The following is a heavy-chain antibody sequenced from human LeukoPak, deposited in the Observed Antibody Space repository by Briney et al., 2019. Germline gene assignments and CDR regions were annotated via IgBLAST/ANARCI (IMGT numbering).Heavy chain of an antibody. CDR2: ISYDGSNK. CDR1: GFTFSSYA. V-gene: IGHV3-30*04. CDR3: ASEIIFGSFDY. D-gene: IGHD3-3*01. J-gene: IGHJ4*02. Sequence: GRSLRLSCAASGFTFSSYAMHWVRQAPGKGLEWVAVISYDGSNKYYADSVKRRFTISRDNSKNTLYLQMNSLRAEDTAVYYCASEIIFGSFDYWGQGTLVTVSS.